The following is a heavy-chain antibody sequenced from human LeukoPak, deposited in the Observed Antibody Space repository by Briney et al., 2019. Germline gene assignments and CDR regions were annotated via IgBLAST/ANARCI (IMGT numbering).Heavy chain of an antibody. Sequence: GGSLRLSCAASGFTFSSYSTNWVRQAPGKGLEWVSSISSSSSYIYYADSVKGRFTISRDNAKNSLYLQMNSLRAEDTAVYYCARARSGSISDYWGQGTLVTVSS. D-gene: IGHD1-26*01. CDR3: ARARSGSISDY. V-gene: IGHV3-21*01. CDR1: GFTFSSYS. CDR2: ISSSSSYI. J-gene: IGHJ4*02.